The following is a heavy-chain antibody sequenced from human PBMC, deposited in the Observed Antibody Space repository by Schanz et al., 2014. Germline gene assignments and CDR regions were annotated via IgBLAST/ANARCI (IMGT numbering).Heavy chain of an antibody. D-gene: IGHD2-2*03. CDR2: ISYDGSHK. CDR3: AKSGYCRSTSCYQYNYYGLDV. J-gene: IGHJ6*02. V-gene: IGHV3-30*19. Sequence: QVQLLESGGGVVQPGGSLRLSCAASGFTFRDFGLHWVRQAPGKGLEWVAVISYDGSHKYYADSVKGRFTVSRDNSKNTLYLQMNSLRAEDTAVYYCAKSGYCRSTSCYQYNYYGLDVWGQGTTVIVSS. CDR1: GFTFRDFG.